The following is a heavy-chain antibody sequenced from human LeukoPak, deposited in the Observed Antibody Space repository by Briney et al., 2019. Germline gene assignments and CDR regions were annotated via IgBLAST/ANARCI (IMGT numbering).Heavy chain of an antibody. J-gene: IGHJ4*02. CDR1: GGSISSSSYY. CDR2: IYYSGST. V-gene: IGHV4-39*01. Sequence: SETLSLTCTVSGGSISSSSYYWGWIRQPPGKGLEWIGSIYYSGSTYYNPSLKSRVTISVDTSKNQFSLKLSSVTAADTAVYYCARHSGGPFDYWGQGTLVTASS. D-gene: IGHD2-15*01. CDR3: ARHSGGPFDY.